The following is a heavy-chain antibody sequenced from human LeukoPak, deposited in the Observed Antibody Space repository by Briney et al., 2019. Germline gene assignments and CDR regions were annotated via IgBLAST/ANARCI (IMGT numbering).Heavy chain of an antibody. CDR3: AKDKDFWSGYYRGLPYYYGMDV. CDR1: GFTFNSYG. Sequence: AGGSLRLSCEASGFTFNSYGVHWVRQAPGKGLEWVAVISYDGSNEYYADSVKGRFTISRDNAKNTLYLQMNSLRAEDTAVYYCAKDKDFWSGYYRGLPYYYGMDVWGQGTTVTVSS. J-gene: IGHJ6*02. V-gene: IGHV3-30*18. CDR2: ISYDGSNE. D-gene: IGHD3-3*01.